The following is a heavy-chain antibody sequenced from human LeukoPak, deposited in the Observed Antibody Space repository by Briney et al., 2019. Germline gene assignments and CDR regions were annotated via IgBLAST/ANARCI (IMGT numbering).Heavy chain of an antibody. J-gene: IGHJ5*02. CDR3: ARPRGAAAGTFGFDP. D-gene: IGHD6-13*01. CDR2: ISYDGSNK. CDR1: GFTFTSYV. Sequence: GGSLRLSCAASGFTFTSYVMHWVRQAPGKGLQWVALISYDGSNKYYADSVKGRSTISRDNSKNTLYLQMNSLRAEDTAVYYCARPRGAAAGTFGFDPWGQGTLVTVSS. V-gene: IGHV3-30*03.